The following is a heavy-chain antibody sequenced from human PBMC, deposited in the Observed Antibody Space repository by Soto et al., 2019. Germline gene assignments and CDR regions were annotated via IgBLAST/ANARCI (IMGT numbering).Heavy chain of an antibody. CDR2: ISSSSSSI. V-gene: IGHV3-21*01. D-gene: IGHD3-22*01. J-gene: IGHJ5*02. CDR1: GFTFSAYN. CDR3: ARADYYDSSAYYFSGWFDP. Sequence: LRLSCAASGFTFSAYNMNWVRQAPGKGLEWVSSISSSSSSIYYADSVKGRFTISRDNAKASLYLQMNSLRAEDTAVYYCARADYYDSSAYYFSGWFDPWGQGTLVTVSS.